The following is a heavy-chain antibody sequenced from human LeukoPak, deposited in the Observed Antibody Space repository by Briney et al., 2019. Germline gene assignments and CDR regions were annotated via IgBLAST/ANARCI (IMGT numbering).Heavy chain of an antibody. CDR2: IAYDGSRA. CDR3: TRYNNGHFDY. V-gene: IGHV3-33*01. CDR1: GFTFGGYG. Sequence: GGSLRLSCAGSGFTFGGYGMHWFRQTPGKGLEWVAVIAYDGSRAFYADSVKGRFTISRDNSKNTVSVQMDDLGAEDTAVYYCTRYNNGHFDYLGQGTLVTVSS. J-gene: IGHJ4*02. D-gene: IGHD1-14*01.